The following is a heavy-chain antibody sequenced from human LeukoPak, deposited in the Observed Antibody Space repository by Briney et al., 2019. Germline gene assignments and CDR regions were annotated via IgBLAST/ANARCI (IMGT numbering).Heavy chain of an antibody. D-gene: IGHD3-10*01. Sequence: PVGTLRLSCAASGFSVTDYYMSWIRQSPGKGLEWVSHITTKTAIANANSVKGRFTISIDNANNLLPLQMDSLRPEDTGVYFCARGTYYSGSGPGNWFDPWGQGTLVTVP. CDR1: GFSVTDYY. CDR3: ARGTYYSGSGPGNWFDP. V-gene: IGHV3-11*01. J-gene: IGHJ5*02. CDR2: ITTKTAI.